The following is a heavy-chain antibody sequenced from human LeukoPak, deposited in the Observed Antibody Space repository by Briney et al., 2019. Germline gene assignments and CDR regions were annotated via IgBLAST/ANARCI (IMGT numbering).Heavy chain of an antibody. CDR1: GGSFSGYY. CDR2: INHSGST. CDR3: ASLYLNDIVVVPAAMSLHQDAFDI. D-gene: IGHD2-2*01. V-gene: IGHV4-34*01. Sequence: SETLSLTCAVYGGSFSGYYWSCIRQPPGKGLEWSGEINHSGSTNYNPSLKSRVTISVDTSKNQFSLKLSSVTAADTAVYYCASLYLNDIVVVPAAMSLHQDAFDIWGQGTMVTVSS. J-gene: IGHJ3*02.